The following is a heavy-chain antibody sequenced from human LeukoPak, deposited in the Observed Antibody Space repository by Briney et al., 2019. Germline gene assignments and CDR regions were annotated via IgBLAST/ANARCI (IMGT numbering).Heavy chain of an antibody. V-gene: IGHV6-1*01. J-gene: IGHJ4*02. CDR1: GDSVSSNSAS. D-gene: IGHD5/OR15-5a*01. CDR3: TRRQYSVYEGYFDF. Sequence: SQTLSLTCAISGDSVSSNSASWNWLRQSPSRGLEWLGRTYFSSRWYYDYADSVKSRITISPDTSMNHVSLQLNSVTPEDTAMYYCTRRQYSVYEGYFDFWGQGTLVTVSS. CDR2: TYFSSRWYY.